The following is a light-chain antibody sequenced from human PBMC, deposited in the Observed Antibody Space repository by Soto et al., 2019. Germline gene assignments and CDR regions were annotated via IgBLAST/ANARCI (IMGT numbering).Light chain of an antibody. J-gene: IGKJ2*01. V-gene: IGKV3-20*01. CDR1: QSVSSSY. Sequence: EIVLTQSPGTLSLSPGERATLSCRASQSVSSSYLAWYQHKPGRAPRLLIYGASSRATGIPDRFSGSGSGTDFTLTISRLEPEDFAVYSCQQYGSSPHTFGQGTKLEIK. CDR2: GAS. CDR3: QQYGSSPHT.